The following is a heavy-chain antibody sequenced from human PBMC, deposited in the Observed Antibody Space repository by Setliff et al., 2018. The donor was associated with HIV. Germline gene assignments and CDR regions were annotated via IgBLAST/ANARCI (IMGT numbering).Heavy chain of an antibody. J-gene: IGHJ4*02. CDR3: ARQVGNKVLFDS. CDR2: IYHSGST. V-gene: IGHV4-38-2*01. Sequence: SETLSLTCAVSGFSISSGYYWGWIRQPPGKGLEWIGSIYHSGSTYYNPSLKSRVTISVDTSKNQFSLKLNSVTAADSAVYYCARQVGNKVLFDSWGQGTLVTVSS. D-gene: IGHD7-27*01. CDR1: GFSISSGYY.